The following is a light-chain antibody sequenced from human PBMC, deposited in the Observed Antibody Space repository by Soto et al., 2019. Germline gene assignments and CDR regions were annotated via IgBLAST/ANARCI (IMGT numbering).Light chain of an antibody. Sequence: DIQMTQSPSSLSASVGDTVTITCRASQGISNYLAWYKQKPGQVPNLLIYAASTLQSGVPSRFSGSGSGTDFTLTISSLRPEDVATYYCQEYNNAPRTFGQGTKVEI. V-gene: IGKV1-27*01. J-gene: IGKJ1*01. CDR3: QEYNNAPRT. CDR1: QGISNY. CDR2: AAS.